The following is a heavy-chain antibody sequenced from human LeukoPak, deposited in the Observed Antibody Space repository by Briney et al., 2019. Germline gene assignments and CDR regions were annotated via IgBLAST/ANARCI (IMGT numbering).Heavy chain of an antibody. CDR3: ARDNPDYDYIWGSYRGGDAFDI. D-gene: IGHD3-16*02. J-gene: IGHJ3*02. V-gene: IGHV3-7*01. Sequence: PGGSLRLSCAASGFTFSSYWMSWVRQAPGKGLEWVANIKQDGSEKYYVDSVKGRFTISRDNAKNSLYLQMNSLRAEDTAVYYCARDNPDYDYIWGSYRGGDAFDIWGQGTMVTVSS. CDR2: IKQDGSEK. CDR1: GFTFSSYW.